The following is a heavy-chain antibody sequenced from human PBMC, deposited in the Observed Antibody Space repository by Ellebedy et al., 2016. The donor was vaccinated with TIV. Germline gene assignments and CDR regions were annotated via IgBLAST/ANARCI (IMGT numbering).Heavy chain of an antibody. CDR2: INPSGGST. CDR3: ARGSAPSLGMDV. Sequence: ASVKVSXKASGYTFTSYYMHWVRQAPGQGLEWMGIINPSGGSTSYAQKFQGRVTMTRDTSTSTAYMELRSLRSDDTAVYYCARGSAPSLGMDVWGQGTTVTVSS. D-gene: IGHD2-15*01. V-gene: IGHV1-46*01. J-gene: IGHJ6*02. CDR1: GYTFTSYY.